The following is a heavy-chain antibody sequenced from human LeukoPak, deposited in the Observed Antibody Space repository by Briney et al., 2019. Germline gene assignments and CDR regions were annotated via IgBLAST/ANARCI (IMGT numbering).Heavy chain of an antibody. Sequence: ASVKVSCKASGYTFTSYDINWVRQATGQGLEWMGWMNPNSGNTGYAQKFQGRVTMTRNTSISTAYMELGSLRSEDTAVYYCARGKSTYYYGSGSYIGGYWGQGTLVTVSS. CDR2: MNPNSGNT. J-gene: IGHJ4*02. CDR3: ARGKSTYYYGSGSYIGGY. D-gene: IGHD3-10*01. V-gene: IGHV1-8*01. CDR1: GYTFTSYD.